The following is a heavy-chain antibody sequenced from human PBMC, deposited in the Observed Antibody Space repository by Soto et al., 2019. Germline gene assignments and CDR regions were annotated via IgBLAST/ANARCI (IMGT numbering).Heavy chain of an antibody. CDR3: ARDQPGYDFPAGLIEDV. Sequence: PGCSLRLSCAASGFTFSSYWMSWVRQAPGKGLEWVANIKQDGSEKYYVDSVKGRFTISRDNAKNSLYLQMNSLRAEDTAVYYCARDQPGYDFPAGLIEDVWGQGTTVTLSS. V-gene: IGHV3-7*03. D-gene: IGHD5-12*01. CDR1: GFTFSSYW. J-gene: IGHJ6*02. CDR2: IKQDGSEK.